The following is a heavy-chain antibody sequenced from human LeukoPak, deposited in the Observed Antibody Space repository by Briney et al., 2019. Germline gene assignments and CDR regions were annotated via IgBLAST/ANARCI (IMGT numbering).Heavy chain of an antibody. CDR3: ARDRDPIIAVAGTLDY. CDR2: ISYDGSNK. CDR1: GFTFRTYA. D-gene: IGHD6-19*01. Sequence: GGSLRLSCAASGFTFRTYAMHWVRQAPGKGLEWVAVISYDGSNKYYADSVKGRFTISRDNSKNTLYLQVNSLRAEDTAVYYCARDRDPIIAVAGTLDYWGQGTLVTVSS. V-gene: IGHV3-30-3*01. J-gene: IGHJ4*02.